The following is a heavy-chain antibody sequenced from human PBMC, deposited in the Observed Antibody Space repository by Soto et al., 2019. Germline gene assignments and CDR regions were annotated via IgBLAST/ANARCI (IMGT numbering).Heavy chain of an antibody. Sequence: ASVKVSCKASGYTFTSYYMHWVRQAPGQGLEWMGIINPSGGSTSYAQKFQGRVTMTRDTSTSTVYMELSSLRSEDTAVYYCARRGYSGSYSGSGGMDVWGQGTTVTVSS. CDR1: GYTFTSYY. D-gene: IGHD1-26*01. CDR3: ARRGYSGSYSGSGGMDV. CDR2: INPSGGST. J-gene: IGHJ6*02. V-gene: IGHV1-46*01.